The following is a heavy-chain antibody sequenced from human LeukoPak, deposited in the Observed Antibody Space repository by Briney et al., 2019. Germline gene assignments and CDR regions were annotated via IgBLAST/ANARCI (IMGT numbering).Heavy chain of an antibody. Sequence: PSETLSLTCTVSGGSISSGSYYWSWIRQPAGRGLEWIGRIYTSGSTNYNPSLKSRVTMSVDTSKNQFSLKLSSVTAADTAVYYCARDGLPAVDRWFDPWGQGTLVTVS. CDR1: GGSISSGSYY. CDR2: IYTSGST. J-gene: IGHJ5*02. V-gene: IGHV4-61*02. D-gene: IGHD3-22*01. CDR3: ARDGLPAVDRWFDP.